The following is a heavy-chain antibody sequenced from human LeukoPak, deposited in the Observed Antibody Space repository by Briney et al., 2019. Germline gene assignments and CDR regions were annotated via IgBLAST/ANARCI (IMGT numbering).Heavy chain of an antibody. J-gene: IGHJ4*02. CDR1: GFTFSRYW. D-gene: IGHD5-24*01. Sequence: QPGGSLRLSCAASGFTFSRYWMHWVRQAPGKGLVWVSRIKGDGRDTRYADSVKGRFTISRDNAKNTLYLQMNSLRGEDTAVYYCVRDGDAYNFDYWGQGTLLTVSS. CDR2: IKGDGRDT. CDR3: VRDGDAYNFDY. V-gene: IGHV3-74*01.